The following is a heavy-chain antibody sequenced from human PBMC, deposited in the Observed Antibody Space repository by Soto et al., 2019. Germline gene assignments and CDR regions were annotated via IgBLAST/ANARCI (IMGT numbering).Heavy chain of an antibody. J-gene: IGHJ4*02. V-gene: IGHV3-30-3*01. CDR1: GFTFSANA. Sequence: QEQLVESGGDVVKPGRSLTLSCAASGFTFSANAMHWVRQAPGKGLEWVAVIAYDGTIKIYRDSVKGRFTISRDDSKSTLYLQMNSLRPEDTAVYYCARDKIKGAPDYLDSWGQGTLVTVSS. CDR3: ARDKIKGAPDYLDS. D-gene: IGHD1-26*01. CDR2: IAYDGTIK.